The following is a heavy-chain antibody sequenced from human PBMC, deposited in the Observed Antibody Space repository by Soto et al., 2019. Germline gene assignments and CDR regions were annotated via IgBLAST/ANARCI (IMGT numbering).Heavy chain of an antibody. CDR1: GYTFTSYG. CDR3: ERVRLHADIVVVVASDAFDI. J-gene: IGHJ3*02. V-gene: IGHV1-18*01. D-gene: IGHD2-15*01. Sequence: QVQLVQSGAEVKKPGASVKVSCKASGYTFTSYGISWVRQAPGQGLEWMGWISAYNGNTNYAQKNQGRVTMTTDTSTSTANMELRSLRSDDTAVYYCERVRLHADIVVVVASDAFDIWGQGTMVTVSS. CDR2: ISAYNGNT.